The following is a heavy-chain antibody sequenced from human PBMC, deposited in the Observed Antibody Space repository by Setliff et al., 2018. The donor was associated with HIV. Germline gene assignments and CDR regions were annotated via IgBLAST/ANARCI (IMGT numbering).Heavy chain of an antibody. CDR1: GYSFTSYD. Sequence: ASVKVSCKASGYSFTSYDINWVRQATGQGLEWMGWMNPNSGNTGYAQKFQGRVTMTRNTSISTAYMELSSLRSDDTAVYYCARGGGSSYLYDSCCSEYFQFWGQGALVTVSS. J-gene: IGHJ1*01. CDR3: ARGGGSSYLYDSCCSEYFQF. V-gene: IGHV1-8*02. D-gene: IGHD3-22*01. CDR2: MNPNSGNT.